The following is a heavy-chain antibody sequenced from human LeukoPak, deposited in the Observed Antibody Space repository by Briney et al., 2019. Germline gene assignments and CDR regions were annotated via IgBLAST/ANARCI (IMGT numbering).Heavy chain of an antibody. J-gene: IGHJ3*02. Sequence: ASVKVSCKASGYTFTSYAMHWVRQAPGQRLEYMGWINAGNGNTKYSQKFQGRVSITRDTSASTAYMELSSLRSDDTAVFFCARGPPGTLIVLDAFDIWGQGTFVTVSS. V-gene: IGHV1-3*01. CDR2: INAGNGNT. D-gene: IGHD3-22*01. CDR3: ARGPPGTLIVLDAFDI. CDR1: GYTFTSYA.